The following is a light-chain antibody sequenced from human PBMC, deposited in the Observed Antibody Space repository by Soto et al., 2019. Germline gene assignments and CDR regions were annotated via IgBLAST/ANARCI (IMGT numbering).Light chain of an antibody. CDR2: DVS. V-gene: IGLV2-14*01. CDR1: SSEVGGYNY. J-gene: IGLJ1*01. CDR3: SSYTISNTLV. Sequence: QSVLTQPASVSGSPGQSITISCTGTSSEVGGYNYVSWYQQYPGKAPKLMIYDVSNRPSGVSNRFSGSKSGNTASLTISGLQAEDEADYYCSSYTISNTLVFGSGTKVTVL.